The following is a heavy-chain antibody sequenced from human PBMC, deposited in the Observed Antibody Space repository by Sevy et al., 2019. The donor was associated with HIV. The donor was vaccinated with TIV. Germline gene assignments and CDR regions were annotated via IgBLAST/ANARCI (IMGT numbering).Heavy chain of an antibody. D-gene: IGHD3-22*01. CDR3: ATTKDYYDSSGYPFDY. CDR2: FDPEDGET. J-gene: IGHJ4*02. CDR1: GYTLTELS. Sequence: VSVKVSCKVSGYTLTELSMHWLRQAPGKGLEWVGSFDPEDGETVYEHNFQGRVSMTEDISTDTAYMEVISLKFEDTAVYYCATTKDYYDSSGYPFDYWGQGTLVTVSS. V-gene: IGHV1-24*01.